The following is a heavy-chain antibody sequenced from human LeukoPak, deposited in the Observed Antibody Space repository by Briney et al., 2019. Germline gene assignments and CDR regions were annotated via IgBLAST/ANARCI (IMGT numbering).Heavy chain of an antibody. D-gene: IGHD6-19*01. CDR3: AKSATSGWYALNY. Sequence: GGSLRLSCAASGFTFDDYATHWVRQAPGKGLEWVSGISWNSGSIGYADSVKGRFTISRDNAKNSLYLQMNSLRAEDTALYYCAKSATSGWYALNYWGQGTLVTVSS. J-gene: IGHJ4*02. V-gene: IGHV3-9*01. CDR1: GFTFDDYA. CDR2: ISWNSGSI.